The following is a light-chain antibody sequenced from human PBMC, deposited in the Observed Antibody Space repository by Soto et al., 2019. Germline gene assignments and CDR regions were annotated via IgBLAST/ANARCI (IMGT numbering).Light chain of an antibody. Sequence: QSVLTQPASVSGSPGQSITISCTGTSSDVGGYNYVSWYQQHPGKAPKLMIYEVSNRPSGVSNRFSGSKSGNTASLTISGLQAEDKADYYCSSYTRSSTRVFGGGTKLTVL. CDR3: SSYTRSSTRV. CDR2: EVS. J-gene: IGLJ3*02. V-gene: IGLV2-14*01. CDR1: SSDVGGYNY.